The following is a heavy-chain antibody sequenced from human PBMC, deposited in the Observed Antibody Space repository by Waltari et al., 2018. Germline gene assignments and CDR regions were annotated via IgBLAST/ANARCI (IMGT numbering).Heavy chain of an antibody. V-gene: IGHV4-34*01. Sequence: QVQLQQWGAGLLKPSETLSLTCAVYGGSFSGYYWSWIRQPPGKGLEWIGEINHSGSTNYNPSLKSRVTISVDTSKNQFSLKLSSVTAADTAVYYCARGRVRATTGYYYYGMDVWGQGTTVTVSS. D-gene: IGHD1-26*01. CDR3: ARGRVRATTGYYYYGMDV. J-gene: IGHJ6*02. CDR2: INHSGST. CDR1: GGSFSGYY.